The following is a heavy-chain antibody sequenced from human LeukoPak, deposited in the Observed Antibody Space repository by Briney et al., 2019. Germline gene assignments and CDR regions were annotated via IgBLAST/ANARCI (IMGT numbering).Heavy chain of an antibody. V-gene: IGHV1-3*01. J-gene: IGHJ6*02. CDR1: GYTFTSYA. CDR2: INAGNGNT. CDR3: ARAPFNYYGMDV. Sequence: ASVKVSCKASGYTFTSYAMHWVRQAPGQRLEWTGWINAGNGNTKYSQKFQGRVTITRDTSASTAYMELSSLRSEDTAVYYCARAPFNYYGMDVWGQGTTVTVSS.